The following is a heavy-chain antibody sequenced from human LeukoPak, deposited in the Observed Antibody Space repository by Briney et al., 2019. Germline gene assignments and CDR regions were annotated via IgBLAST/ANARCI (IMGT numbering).Heavy chain of an antibody. V-gene: IGHV3-7*01. J-gene: IGHJ3*02. CDR3: ARPRYGSGSYYNENAFNI. Sequence: GGSLRLSCAASGFTFSSYWMSGVRQAPGKGLEGGADINQDGSGKYYVDSVKGRFTISRDNAKNSLYLQMNSMKAEDTAVYYCARPRYGSGSYYNENAFNIWSQGTMVTVSS. CDR2: INQDGSGK. CDR1: GFTFSSYW. D-gene: IGHD3-10*01.